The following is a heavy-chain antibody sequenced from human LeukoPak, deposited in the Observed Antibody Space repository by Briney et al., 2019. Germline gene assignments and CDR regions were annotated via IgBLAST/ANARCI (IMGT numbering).Heavy chain of an antibody. CDR1: GYTFTGYY. V-gene: IGHV1-69*02. D-gene: IGHD1-14*01. Sequence: SVKVSCKASGYTFTGYYMHWVRQAPGQGLEWMGRIIPILGIANYAQKFQGRVTITADKSTSTAYMELSSLRSEDTAVYYCAVGIAGGYFDYWGQGTLVTVSS. J-gene: IGHJ4*02. CDR3: AVGIAGGYFDY. CDR2: IIPILGIA.